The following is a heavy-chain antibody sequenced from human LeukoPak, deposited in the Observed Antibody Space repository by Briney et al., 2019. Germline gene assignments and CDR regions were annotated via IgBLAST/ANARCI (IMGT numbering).Heavy chain of an antibody. CDR1: GYSFTDYY. V-gene: IGHV1-2*02. CDR2: INTKSGRT. D-gene: IGHD3-3*01. J-gene: IGHJ5*02. Sequence: ASVKVSCKTSGYSFTDYYIHWVRQAPGQGLEWMGWINTKSGRTSSAWKFQGRVTMTRDPSITTVYMDMAWLTSDDTAIYFCARADFIDAGPYLIGPWGQGTLVTVSS. CDR3: ARADFIDAGPYLIGP.